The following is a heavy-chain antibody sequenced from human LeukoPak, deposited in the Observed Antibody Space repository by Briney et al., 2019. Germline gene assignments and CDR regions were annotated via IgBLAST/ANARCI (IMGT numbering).Heavy chain of an antibody. D-gene: IGHD3-22*01. J-gene: IGHJ6*02. CDR1: GYTFTGYY. V-gene: IGHV1-2*02. CDR2: INPNSGGT. Sequence: GASVKVSCKASGYTFTGYYMHWVRQAPGQGLEWMGWINPNSGGTNYAQKFQGRVTMTRDTSISTAYMELSRLRSDDTAVYYCASYGSTYYYDSSGRSRYYYYGMDVWGQGTTVTVSS. CDR3: ASYGSTYYYDSSGRSRYYYYGMDV.